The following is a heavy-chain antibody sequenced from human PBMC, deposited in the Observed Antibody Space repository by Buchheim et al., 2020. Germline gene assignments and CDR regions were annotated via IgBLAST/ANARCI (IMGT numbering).Heavy chain of an antibody. CDR1: GGTFSSYT. D-gene: IGHD3-10*01. J-gene: IGHJ4*02. Sequence: QVQLVQSGAEVKKPGSSVKVSCKASGGTFSSYTISWVRQAPGQGLEWMGRITPILGIANYAQKFQGRVTMTRNTSISTAYMELSSLRSEDTAVYYCAREGYGSGSFDYWGQGTL. CDR2: ITPILGIA. V-gene: IGHV1-69*08. CDR3: AREGYGSGSFDY.